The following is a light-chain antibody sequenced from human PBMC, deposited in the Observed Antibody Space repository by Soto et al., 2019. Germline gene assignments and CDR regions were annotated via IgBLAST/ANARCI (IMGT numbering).Light chain of an antibody. CDR3: SSYAGSSTL. J-gene: IGLJ3*02. Sequence: QSALTQPPSASGSPGQSVTISCTGSSSDAGGYNYVSWYQQHPGKAPKLMIYEVYKRPSGVPDRFSGSKSGTTASLTVSGLQAEDEADYYCSSYAGSSTLFGGGTKVTVL. CDR2: EVY. CDR1: SSDAGGYNY. V-gene: IGLV2-8*01.